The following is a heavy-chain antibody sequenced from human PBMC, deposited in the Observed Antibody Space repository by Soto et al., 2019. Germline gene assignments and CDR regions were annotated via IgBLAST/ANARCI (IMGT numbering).Heavy chain of an antibody. D-gene: IGHD4-17*01. J-gene: IGHJ3*02. CDR2: ISYDGSNK. CDR1: GFTFSSYG. V-gene: IGHV3-30*18. Sequence: VQLVESGGGVVQPGRSLRLSCAASGFTFSSYGMHWVRQAPGKGLEWVAVISYDGSNKYYADSVKGRFTISRDNSKNRLYLQMNSLRAEETAVYYCANGYYVHDAFDIWGQGTMVTVS. CDR3: ANGYYVHDAFDI.